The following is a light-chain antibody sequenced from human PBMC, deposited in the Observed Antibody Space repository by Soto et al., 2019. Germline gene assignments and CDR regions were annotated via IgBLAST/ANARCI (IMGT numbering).Light chain of an antibody. V-gene: IGKV3-20*01. CDR2: GAS. Sequence: EIVLTQSPGTLSLSPGERATLSCRASQSVSSSYLAWYQQKPGQAPRLLIYGASNRASGIPDRFSGSRSGTDFTLTIGRLEPEDFAVYHCQQYATSPPTFGGGTKVEI. CDR3: QQYATSPPT. J-gene: IGKJ4*01. CDR1: QSVSSSY.